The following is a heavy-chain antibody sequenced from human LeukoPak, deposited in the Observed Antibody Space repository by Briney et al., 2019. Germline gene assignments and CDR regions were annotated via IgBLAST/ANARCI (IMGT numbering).Heavy chain of an antibody. CDR1: GFTFSSYA. D-gene: IGHD2-2*02. V-gene: IGHV3-30-3*01. CDR2: ISYDGSNK. CDR3: AKDLDCSSTSCYSPYYYMDV. J-gene: IGHJ6*03. Sequence: GGSLRLSCAASGFTFSSYAMHWVRQAPGKGLEWVAVISYDGSNKYYADSVKGRFTISRDNSKNTLYLQMNSLRAEDTAVYYCAKDLDCSSTSCYSPYYYMDVWGKGTTVTVSS.